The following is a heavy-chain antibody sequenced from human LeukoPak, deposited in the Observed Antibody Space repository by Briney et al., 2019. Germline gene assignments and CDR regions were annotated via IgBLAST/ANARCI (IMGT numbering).Heavy chain of an antibody. CDR2: ISAYNGNT. CDR3: ARDPSGTRYCRGGSCYDGPDYYYYYGMDV. J-gene: IGHJ6*02. D-gene: IGHD2-15*01. Sequence: ASVNVSCKASGYTFTSYGISWVRQAPGQGLEWMGWISAYNGNTNYAQKLQGRVTMTTDTSTSTAYMELRSLRSDDTAVYYCARDPSGTRYCRGGSCYDGPDYYYYYGMDVWGQGTTVTVSS. V-gene: IGHV1-18*01. CDR1: GYTFTSYG.